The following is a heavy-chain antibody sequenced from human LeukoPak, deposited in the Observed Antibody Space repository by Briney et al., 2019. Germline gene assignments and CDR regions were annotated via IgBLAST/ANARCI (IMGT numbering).Heavy chain of an antibody. CDR2: IWYDGSNK. CDR1: GFTFSSYG. Sequence: GRSLRLSCAASGFTFSSYGMHWVRQAPGKGLEWVAVIWYDGSNKYYADSVRGRFTISRDNSKNTLYLQMNSLRAEDTAVYYCARWGDPKVLDSWGQGTQVTVSS. V-gene: IGHV3-33*08. CDR3: ARWGDPKVLDS. J-gene: IGHJ5*01. D-gene: IGHD3-16*01.